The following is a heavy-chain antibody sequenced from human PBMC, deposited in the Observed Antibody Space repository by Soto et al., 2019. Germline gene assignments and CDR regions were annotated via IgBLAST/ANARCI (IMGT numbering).Heavy chain of an antibody. Sequence: PGGSLRLSCAATGFTFSSYWMSWVRQAPGKGLEWVANIKEDGSEKWYVDSVKGRFTISRDNIKNSLYLQMKSLRAEDTAVFYCARGDYYDSSGPFSDAFDIWGQGTMVTVSS. CDR1: GFTFSSYW. CDR2: IKEDGSEK. J-gene: IGHJ3*02. CDR3: ARGDYYDSSGPFSDAFDI. V-gene: IGHV3-7*04. D-gene: IGHD3-22*01.